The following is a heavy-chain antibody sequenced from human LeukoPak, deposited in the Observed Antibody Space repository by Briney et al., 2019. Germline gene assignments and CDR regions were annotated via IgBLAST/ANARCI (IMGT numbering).Heavy chain of an antibody. CDR2: FDPEDGET. Sequence: ASVKVSCKVSGYTLTELSMHWVRQAPGKGLEWMGGFDPEDGETIYAQKFQGRVTMTEETSTDTAYMELSSLRSEDTAVYYCATDILTGYFAYWGQGTLVTVSS. CDR1: GYTLTELS. CDR3: ATDILTGYFAY. D-gene: IGHD3-9*01. V-gene: IGHV1-24*01. J-gene: IGHJ4*02.